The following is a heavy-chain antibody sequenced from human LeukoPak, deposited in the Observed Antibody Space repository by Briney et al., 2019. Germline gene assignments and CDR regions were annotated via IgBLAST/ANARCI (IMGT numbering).Heavy chain of an antibody. D-gene: IGHD3-9*01. J-gene: IGHJ4*02. CDR3: ARAVLRYFDWLSPNDY. CDR1: GYTFTGYY. Sequence: GASVKVSCKASGYTFTGYYMHWVRQAPGQGLEWMGWINPNSGGTNYAQKFQGRVTMTRDTSTSTAYMELSRLRSDDTAVYYCARAVLRYFDWLSPNDYWGQGTLVTVSS. CDR2: INPNSGGT. V-gene: IGHV1-2*02.